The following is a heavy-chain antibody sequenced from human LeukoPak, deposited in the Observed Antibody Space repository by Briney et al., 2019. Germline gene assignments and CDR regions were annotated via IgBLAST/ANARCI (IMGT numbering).Heavy chain of an antibody. V-gene: IGHV3-33*01. CDR3: ARDISRGSLDCWGEGCFPSLSSGSAPAPTYYMD. CDR2: IWHDGRKK. Sequence: GGSLPVSRAESGFTFSSHGLYWVRQAPGKGLEWVALIWHDGRKKYYADSVKGRFTISRDDSKNTLYLQMNSLRDDDTAVYYCARDISRGSLDCWGEGCFPSLSSGSAPAPTYYMD. D-gene: IGHD3-16*01. CDR1: GFTFSSHG. J-gene: IGHJ6*01.